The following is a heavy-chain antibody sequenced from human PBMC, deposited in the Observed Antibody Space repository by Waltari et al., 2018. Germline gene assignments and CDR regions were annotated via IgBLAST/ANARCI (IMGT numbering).Heavy chain of an antibody. V-gene: IGHV4-4*07. CDR1: GGSISSYY. CDR3: AREPPYDFWSGPYYYYYMDV. CDR2: IYTSGST. D-gene: IGHD3-3*01. Sequence: QVQLQESGPGLVKPSETLSLTCTVSGGSISSYYWSWIRQPAGKGLEWIGRIYTSGSTNYNPSLKTRVTMSVDTSKNQFSLKLSSVTAADTAVYYCAREPPYDFWSGPYYYYYMDVWGKGTTVTISS. J-gene: IGHJ6*03.